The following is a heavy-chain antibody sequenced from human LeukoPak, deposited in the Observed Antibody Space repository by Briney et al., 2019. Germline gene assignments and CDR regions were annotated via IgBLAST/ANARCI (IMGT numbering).Heavy chain of an antibody. J-gene: IGHJ5*02. V-gene: IGHV1-2*02. Sequence: GASVKVSCKASGYTFTGYYMHWVRQAPGQGLEWMGWINPNSGGTNYAQKFQGRVTMTRDTSISTAYMELSRLRSDDTAVYYCARSIAVAGVNWFDPWGQGTLVTVSS. CDR2: INPNSGGT. CDR3: ARSIAVAGVNWFDP. D-gene: IGHD6-19*01. CDR1: GYTFTGYY.